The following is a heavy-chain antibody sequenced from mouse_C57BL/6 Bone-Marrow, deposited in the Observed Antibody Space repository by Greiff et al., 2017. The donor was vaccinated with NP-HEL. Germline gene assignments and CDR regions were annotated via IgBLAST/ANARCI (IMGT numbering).Heavy chain of an antibody. D-gene: IGHD1-1*01. Sequence: QVQLQQPGAELVKPGASVKLSCKASGYTFTSYWMHWVKQRPGQGLEWIGMIHPNSGSTNYNEKFKSKATLTVDKSSSTAYMQLSSLTSEDSAVYYCARSAPHYYGSSSWFAYWGQGTLVTVFA. CDR1: GYTFTSYW. CDR2: IHPNSGST. J-gene: IGHJ3*01. CDR3: ARSAPHYYGSSSWFAY. V-gene: IGHV1-64*01.